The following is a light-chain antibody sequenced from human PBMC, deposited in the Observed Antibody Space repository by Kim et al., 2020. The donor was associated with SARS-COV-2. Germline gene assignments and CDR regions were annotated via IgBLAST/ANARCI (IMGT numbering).Light chain of an antibody. CDR2: SAL. V-gene: IGKV1-39*01. J-gene: IGKJ4*01. Sequence: DIQMTQSPSSLSASVGDRVTITCRASQSIGYFLNWYQQRPGKAPKVLIYSALSLHGGVPSRFSGSGSGTEFTLNISSLQHEDFATYYCQQTYTTPTFGGGTKVDIK. CDR3: QQTYTTPT. CDR1: QSIGYF.